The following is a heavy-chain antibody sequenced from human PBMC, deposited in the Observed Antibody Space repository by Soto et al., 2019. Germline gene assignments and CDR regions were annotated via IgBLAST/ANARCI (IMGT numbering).Heavy chain of an antibody. CDR3: ARNLNEWAYSTHNWFDS. CDR2: ISHDGSNE. J-gene: IGHJ5*01. Sequence: GGSLRLSCAASGFSFSTYGIHWVRQAPGKGLEWVAVISHDGSNEFYADSVKGRFTISRDNSKNTLYLQMNSLRVEDTAVYYCARNLNEWAYSTHNWFDSWGQGTLVTVSS. D-gene: IGHD4-4*01. V-gene: IGHV3-30*03. CDR1: GFSFSTYG.